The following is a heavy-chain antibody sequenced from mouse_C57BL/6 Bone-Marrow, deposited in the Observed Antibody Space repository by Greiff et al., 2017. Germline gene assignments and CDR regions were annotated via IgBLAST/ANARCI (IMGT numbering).Heavy chain of an antibody. D-gene: IGHD2-12*01. J-gene: IGHJ3*01. Sequence: QVQLQQPGTELVKPGASVKLSCKASGYTFTSYWMHWVKQSPGQGLEWIGNINPSNGGTNYNEKFKSKATLTVDKSSSTAYLQLSSLTSEDSAFYFCARRAYYSDLAWFAYWGQGTLVTVSA. CDR1: GYTFTSYW. CDR2: INPSNGGT. CDR3: ARRAYYSDLAWFAY. V-gene: IGHV1-53*01.